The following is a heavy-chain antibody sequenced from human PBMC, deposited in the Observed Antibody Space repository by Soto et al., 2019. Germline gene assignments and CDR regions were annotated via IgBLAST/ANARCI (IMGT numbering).Heavy chain of an antibody. D-gene: IGHD3-22*01. J-gene: IGHJ4*02. CDR1: GFTFSSYA. CDR2: ISNAGSNK. CDR3: ARDGHYYDSSGPCFVY. Sequence: SGGSLRLSCAASGFTFSSYAMHWVRQAPGKGLEWVSAISNAGSNKYYADSVKGRFTISRDNSKNTLYLQMNSLRAEDTAVYYCARDGHYYDSSGPCFVYWGQGTLVTV. V-gene: IGHV3-30*03.